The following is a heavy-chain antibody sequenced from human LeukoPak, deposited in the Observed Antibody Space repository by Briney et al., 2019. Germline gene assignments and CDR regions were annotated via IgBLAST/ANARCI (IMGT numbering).Heavy chain of an antibody. J-gene: IGHJ5*02. CDR1: GYTFTSYG. CDR3: AREPPLRGTTRTYWFDP. Sequence: ASVKVSCKASGYTFTSYGISWVRQAPGQGLEWMGWISAYNGNTNYAQKLQGRVTMTTDTSTSTAYMELRSLRSDDTAVYYCAREPPLRGTTRTYWFDPWGQGTLVTVSS. V-gene: IGHV1-18*01. CDR2: ISAYNGNT. D-gene: IGHD1-1*01.